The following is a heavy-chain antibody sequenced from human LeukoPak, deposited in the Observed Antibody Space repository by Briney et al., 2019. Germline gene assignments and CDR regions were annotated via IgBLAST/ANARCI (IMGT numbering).Heavy chain of an antibody. V-gene: IGHV1-18*04. Sequence: ASMMVSCKASGYTYTNHGITWVRQAPGQGLEWMGWISAYNRDTKYAQNFQGRVTLITESSTNTAYMELRSLRSDDTAVYYCARDPSNTSGWSPYFDYWGQGTLVTVSA. CDR2: ISAYNRDT. D-gene: IGHD6-13*01. CDR1: GYTYTNHG. CDR3: ARDPSNTSGWSPYFDY. J-gene: IGHJ4*02.